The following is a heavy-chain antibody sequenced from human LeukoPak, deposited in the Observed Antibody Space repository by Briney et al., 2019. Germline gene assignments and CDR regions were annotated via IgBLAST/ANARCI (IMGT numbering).Heavy chain of an antibody. CDR1: GFTFSNYA. J-gene: IGHJ3*02. CDR3: ARAPMSYDSSGFGGAFDI. CDR2: ISYDGTNT. Sequence: PGRSLRLSCAASGFTFSNYAMHWVRQAPGKGLEWVAVISYDGTNTYYADSVKGRFTISRDNSKNTMYLQMNSLRAEDTAMYYCARAPMSYDSSGFGGAFDIWGQGTMVTVSS. D-gene: IGHD3-22*01. V-gene: IGHV3-30-3*01.